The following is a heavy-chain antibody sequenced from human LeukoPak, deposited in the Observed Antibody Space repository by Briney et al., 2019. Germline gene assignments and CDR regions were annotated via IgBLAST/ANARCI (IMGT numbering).Heavy chain of an antibody. Sequence: ASVKVSCKASGYTFTSYDINWVRQATGQGLEWMGWMNPNSGNTGYAQKFQGRVTITRNTSISTAYMELSSLRSEDTAVYYCARGGSVAAADYWYFDLWGRGTLVTVSS. CDR3: ARGGSVAAADYWYFDL. CDR2: MNPNSGNT. D-gene: IGHD6-13*01. CDR1: GYTFTSYD. J-gene: IGHJ2*01. V-gene: IGHV1-8*03.